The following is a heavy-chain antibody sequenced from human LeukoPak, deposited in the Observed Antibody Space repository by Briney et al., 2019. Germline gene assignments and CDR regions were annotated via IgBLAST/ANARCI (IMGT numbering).Heavy chain of an antibody. CDR2: IYYSGST. Sequence: SETLSLTCSVSGGSISSYYWSWIRQPPGKGLEWIGYIYYSGSTNYNPSLKSRVTISVDTSKNQFSLKLLSVTAADTAVYYCARGMQQLYHFDSWGRGTLVTVSS. CDR1: GGSISSYY. D-gene: IGHD6-13*01. J-gene: IGHJ4*02. V-gene: IGHV4-59*01. CDR3: ARGMQQLYHFDS.